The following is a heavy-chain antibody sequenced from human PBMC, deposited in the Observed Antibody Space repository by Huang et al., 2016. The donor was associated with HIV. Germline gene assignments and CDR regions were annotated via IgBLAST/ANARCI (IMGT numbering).Heavy chain of an antibody. V-gene: IGHV4-30-4*08. CDR2: IYYSGST. CDR1: GDSIGSGGHY. CDR3: SRALYYHGSGSYSDY. J-gene: IGHJ4*02. Sequence: QVQLQESGPGLVKPSQTLSLTCTVSGDSIGSGGHYWSWIRQPPGKGLEWIGFIYYSGSTYHNPSFKSRVTRSVDTSKNQCSLNLSSVTAADTAVYFCSRALYYHGSGSYSDYWGRGTLVTVSS. D-gene: IGHD3-10*01.